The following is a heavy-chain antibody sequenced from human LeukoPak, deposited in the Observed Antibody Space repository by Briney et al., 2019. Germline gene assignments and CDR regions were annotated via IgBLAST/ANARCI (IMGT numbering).Heavy chain of an antibody. CDR2: ITGSDDNT. CDR1: GFTFSSYG. J-gene: IGHJ4*02. CDR3: AKAHFGVGATHYFDY. V-gene: IGHV3-23*01. Sequence: PGGSLRLSCAASGFTFSSYGMSWVRQAPGKGLEWVSAITGSDDNTYYADSVKGRFTISRDNSKNTLYLQMNSLRTEDTAVYYCAKAHFGVGATHYFDYWGQGTLVTVSS. D-gene: IGHD1-26*01.